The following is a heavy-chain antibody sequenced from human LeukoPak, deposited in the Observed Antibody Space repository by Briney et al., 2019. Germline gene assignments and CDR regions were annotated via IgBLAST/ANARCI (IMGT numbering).Heavy chain of an antibody. V-gene: IGHV3-30*04. CDR2: ISSDGSNK. D-gene: IGHD1-26*01. CDR1: GFTFSSYA. Sequence: GGSLRLSCAASGFTFSSYAMHWVRQAPGKGLEWVAVISSDGSNKYYADSMKGRFTISRDNSKNTLYLQMNSLRAEDTAVYYCARDLLGWELHYFDYWGQGTLVTVSS. J-gene: IGHJ4*02. CDR3: ARDLLGWELHYFDY.